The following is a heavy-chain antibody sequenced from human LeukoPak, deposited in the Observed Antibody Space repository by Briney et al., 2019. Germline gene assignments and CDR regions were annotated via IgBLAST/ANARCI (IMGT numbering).Heavy chain of an antibody. V-gene: IGHV4-34*01. CDR1: GGSFSGYY. CDR2: INHSGST. D-gene: IGHD2-2*01. Sequence: SETLSLTCAVYGGSFSGYYWSWIRQPPGKGLEWIGEINHSGSTNYNPSLKSRVTISVDTSKNQFSLKRSAVTAADTAVYYCARGEIGYCSSTSRYGIDYWGQGTLVTVSS. J-gene: IGHJ4*02. CDR3: ARGEIGYCSSTSRYGIDY.